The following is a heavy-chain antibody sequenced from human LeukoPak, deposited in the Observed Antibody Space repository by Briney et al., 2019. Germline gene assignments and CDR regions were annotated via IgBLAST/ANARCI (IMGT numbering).Heavy chain of an antibody. CDR1: GFTFSSYE. CDR3: AELGITMIGGV. Sequence: GGSLRLSCAASGFTFSSYEMNWVRQAPGKGLEGGSYISSSGSTIYYADSVKGRFTNSRDNAKNSLYLQMNNLRAEDTAVYYCAELGITMIGGVWGKGTTVTISS. J-gene: IGHJ6*04. D-gene: IGHD3-10*02. CDR2: ISSSGSTI. V-gene: IGHV3-48*03.